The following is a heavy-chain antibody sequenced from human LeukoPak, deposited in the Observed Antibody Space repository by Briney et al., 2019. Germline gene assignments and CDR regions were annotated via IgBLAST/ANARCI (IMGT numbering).Heavy chain of an antibody. V-gene: IGHV4-34*01. CDR3: ARGHDNWNS. CDR1: GGSFSGYY. D-gene: IGHD1-20*01. CDR2: INHSGSA. J-gene: IGHJ4*02. Sequence: SETLSLTCAVYGGSFSGYYWSWIRQPPRKGLEWIGEINHSGSANYNPSLKSRVTISVDTSKNQFSLKLSSVTAADTAVYYCARGHDNWNSWGQGTLVTVSS.